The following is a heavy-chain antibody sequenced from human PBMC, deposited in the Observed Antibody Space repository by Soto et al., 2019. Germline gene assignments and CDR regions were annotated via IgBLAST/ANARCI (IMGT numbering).Heavy chain of an antibody. J-gene: IGHJ4*02. CDR1: VFTCSHYS. V-gene: IGHV3-48*02. Sequence: LLLSXAASVFTCSHYSIHWFLQTPLKGLEWVVYISTSSSPRYYAYSVKGRFTISRDNDRKSIYLEMSSLRDEDTAMYYCARDAIQYYDSDGRNAGWGQGTLVNVSS. CDR2: ISTSSSPR. D-gene: IGHD3-16*01. CDR3: ARDAIQYYDSDGRNAG.